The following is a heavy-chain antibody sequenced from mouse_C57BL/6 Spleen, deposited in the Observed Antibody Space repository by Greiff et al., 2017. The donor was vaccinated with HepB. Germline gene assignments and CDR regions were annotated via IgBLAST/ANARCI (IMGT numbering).Heavy chain of an antibody. D-gene: IGHD2-2*01. CDR1: GYTFTSYG. Sequence: QVQLKQSGAELARPGASVKLSCKASGYTFTSYGISWVKQRTGQGLEWIGEIYPRSGNTYYNEKFKGKATLTADKSSSTAYMELRSLTSEDSAVYFCAREGDYGYDAPWFAYWGQGTLVTGSA. CDR3: AREGDYGYDAPWFAY. CDR2: IYPRSGNT. V-gene: IGHV1-81*01. J-gene: IGHJ3*01.